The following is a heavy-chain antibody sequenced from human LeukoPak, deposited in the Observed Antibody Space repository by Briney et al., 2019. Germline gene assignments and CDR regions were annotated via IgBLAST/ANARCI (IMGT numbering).Heavy chain of an antibody. CDR1: GFTFSTYN. CDR2: ISSTSSTI. Sequence: PGGSLRLSCAASGFTFSTYNMNWARQAPGKGLEWVSYISSTSSTIHYADSVKGRFTISRDNAKNSLYLQMNSLRDEDTAVYFCARDQISSSLYKEPLDYWGQGTLVTVSS. J-gene: IGHJ4*02. V-gene: IGHV3-48*02. CDR3: ARDQISSSLYKEPLDY. D-gene: IGHD6-13*01.